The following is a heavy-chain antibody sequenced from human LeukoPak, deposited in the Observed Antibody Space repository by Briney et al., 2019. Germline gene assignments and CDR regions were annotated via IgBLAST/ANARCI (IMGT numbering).Heavy chain of an antibody. CDR2: IIPILGIA. J-gene: IGHJ4*02. CDR3: ASAAYCGGDCYSFDY. D-gene: IGHD2-21*02. CDR1: GGTFISYA. Sequence: GASVKVSCKASGGTFISYAISWVRQAPGQGLEWMGRIIPILGIANYAQKFQGRVTITADKSTSTAYMELSSLRSEDTAVYYCASAAYCGGDCYSFDYWGQGTLVTVSS. V-gene: IGHV1-69*04.